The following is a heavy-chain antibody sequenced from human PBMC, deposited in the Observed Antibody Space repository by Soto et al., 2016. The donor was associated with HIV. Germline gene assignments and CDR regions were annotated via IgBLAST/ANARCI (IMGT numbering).Heavy chain of an antibody. J-gene: IGHJ4*02. CDR2: ILPIFGTP. Sequence: QVQLVQSGAEVKKPGSSVKVSCKAFGGTISSYAISWVRQAPGQGLEWMGGILPIFGTPNYAQNFQGRVTITADESTSTAYMALSSLRSEDTAVYYCAREKGSGSSNLIHYFDSWGQGTLVTVSS. CDR1: GGTISSYA. D-gene: IGHD1-26*01. CDR3: AREKGSGSSNLIHYFDS. V-gene: IGHV1-69*01.